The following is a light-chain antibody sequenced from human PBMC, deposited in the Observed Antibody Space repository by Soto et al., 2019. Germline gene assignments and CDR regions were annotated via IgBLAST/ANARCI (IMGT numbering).Light chain of an antibody. J-gene: IGKJ1*01. CDR3: QQYGSSVWT. CDR2: AAT. CDR1: QSLPSGY. Sequence: EIVLTQSPGTLSLSPGERATLPCRASQSLPSGYLAWYQQKPGQAPRLLIYAATSRATGIPDRFSGSGSGTDFTFIISRLETDDFAMDYGQQYGSSVWTFGQGTKVDIK. V-gene: IGKV3-20*01.